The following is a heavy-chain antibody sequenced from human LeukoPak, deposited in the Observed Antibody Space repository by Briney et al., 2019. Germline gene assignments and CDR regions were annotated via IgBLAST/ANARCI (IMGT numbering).Heavy chain of an antibody. D-gene: IGHD1-7*01. CDR1: GFTFSSYR. V-gene: IGHV3-48*01. J-gene: IGHJ4*02. Sequence: TGGSLRLSCAASGFTFSSYRMNWVRQAPGKGLERVSYISSSSSTIYYADSVKGRFTISRDNAKNSLYLQMNSLRAEDTAVYYCARSSRELGGYAPWELMPPFDYWGQGTLVTVSS. CDR2: ISSSSSTI. CDR3: ARSSRELGGYAPWELMPPFDY.